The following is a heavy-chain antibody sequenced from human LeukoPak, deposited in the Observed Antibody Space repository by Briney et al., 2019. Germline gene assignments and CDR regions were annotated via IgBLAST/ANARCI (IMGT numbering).Heavy chain of an antibody. Sequence: SSETLSLTCTVSGGSISNSSYYWGWIRQPPGKGLEWIGSIYYSGNTYYNPSLKSRVTISVDTSKNQFSLKLSSVTAADTAVYYCASQISSFDYWGQGTLVTVSS. CDR2: IYYSGNT. CDR1: GGSISNSSYY. J-gene: IGHJ4*02. CDR3: ASQISSFDY. D-gene: IGHD6-6*01. V-gene: IGHV4-39*01.